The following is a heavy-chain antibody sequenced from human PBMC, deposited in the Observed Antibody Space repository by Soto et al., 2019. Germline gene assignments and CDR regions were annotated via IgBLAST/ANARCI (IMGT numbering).Heavy chain of an antibody. CDR1: GYTLTELS. Sequence: ASVKVSCKVSGYTLTELSMHWVRQGPGKGLEWMGGFDPEDGKTIFAQKLQGRVSMTTDTSTSTAYMELRSLRSDDTAVYYCARDSGSMIVVVIDAFDIWGQGTMVTVSS. CDR3: ARDSGSMIVVVIDAFDI. V-gene: IGHV1-24*01. D-gene: IGHD3-22*01. J-gene: IGHJ3*02. CDR2: FDPEDGKT.